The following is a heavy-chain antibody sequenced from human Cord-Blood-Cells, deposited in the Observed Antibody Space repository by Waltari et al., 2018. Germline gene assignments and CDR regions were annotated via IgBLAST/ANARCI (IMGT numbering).Heavy chain of an antibody. CDR1: GFTFDDYA. V-gene: IGHV3-9*01. Sequence: EVQLVESGGGLVQPGRSLRLYCAASGFTFDDYAMHWVRQAPGKGLEWVSCISWNSGSIDYADSVKGRFTISRDNAKNSLYLQMNSLRAEDTALYYCAKDHQDCSGGSCYYYYGMDVWGQGTTVTVSS. D-gene: IGHD2-15*01. J-gene: IGHJ6*02. CDR2: ISWNSGSI. CDR3: AKDHQDCSGGSCYYYYGMDV.